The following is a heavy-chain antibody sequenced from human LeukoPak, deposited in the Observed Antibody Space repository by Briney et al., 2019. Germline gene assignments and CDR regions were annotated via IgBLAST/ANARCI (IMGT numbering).Heavy chain of an antibody. CDR2: ITRTSIYI. CDR3: ARGPQSIVEGGIGRFDY. D-gene: IGHD6-13*01. V-gene: IGHV3-21*01. Sequence: PGGSLRLSCAASGFTFSSYSMNWVRQAPGKGLEWVSSITRTSIYIYYADSLKGRFTISRDNAKNSLYLQVNSLRDEDTAVYYCARGPQSIVEGGIGRFDYWGQGILVTVSS. J-gene: IGHJ4*02. CDR1: GFTFSSYS.